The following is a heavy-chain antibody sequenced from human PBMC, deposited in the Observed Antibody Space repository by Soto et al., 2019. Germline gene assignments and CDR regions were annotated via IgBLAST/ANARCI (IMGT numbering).Heavy chain of an antibody. CDR3: ARGRYCISTSCQGYYYYYGMDV. V-gene: IGHV3-66*01. Sequence: EVQLVESGGGLVQPGGSLRLSCAASGFTVSSNYMSWVRQAPGKGLEWVSVIYSGGSTYYTDSVKGRFTISRDNSKNTLDLQMNSLRAEDTAVYYCARGRYCISTSCQGYYYYYGMDVWGQGTTVTVSS. CDR1: GFTVSSNY. D-gene: IGHD2-2*01. J-gene: IGHJ6*02. CDR2: IYSGGST.